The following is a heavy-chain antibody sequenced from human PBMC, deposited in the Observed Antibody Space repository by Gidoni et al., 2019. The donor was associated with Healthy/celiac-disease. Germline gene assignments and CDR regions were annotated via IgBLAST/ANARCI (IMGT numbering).Heavy chain of an antibody. CDR1: GFTFSSYS. V-gene: IGHV3-48*02. Sequence: EVQLVESGGGLVQPGGSLRLSCAASGFTFSSYSMNWVRQAPGKGLEWVSYISSSSSTIYYADSVKGRFTISRDNAKNSLYLQMNSLRDEDTAVYYCGRDETTVTTFGFDPWGQGTLVTVSS. D-gene: IGHD4-17*01. J-gene: IGHJ5*02. CDR3: GRDETTVTTFGFDP. CDR2: ISSSSSTI.